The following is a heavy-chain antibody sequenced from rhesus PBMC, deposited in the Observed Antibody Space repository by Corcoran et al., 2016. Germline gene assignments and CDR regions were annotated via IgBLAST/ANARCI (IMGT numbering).Heavy chain of an antibody. CDR1: GFTFSSYG. V-gene: IGHV3S5*01. J-gene: IGHJ6*01. CDR2: ISNGGGST. Sequence: EVQLVESGGGLVQPGGSLRLSCAASGFTFSSYGMSLVRQAPGKGLEWVSYISNGGGSTYYSDSVKGRFTIYRDNSKNTVSLQMNSLRAEDTAVCYWAKPYGLDSWGQGVVVTVSS. CDR3: AKPYGLDS.